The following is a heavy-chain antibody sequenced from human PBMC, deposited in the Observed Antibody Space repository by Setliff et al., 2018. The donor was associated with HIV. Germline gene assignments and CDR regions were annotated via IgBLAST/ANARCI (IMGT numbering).Heavy chain of an antibody. CDR2: IYYSGTT. CDR3: ARPRLWRDAFDI. J-gene: IGHJ3*02. D-gene: IGHD1-1*01. CDR1: GGSIRATSYY. V-gene: IGHV4-39*07. Sequence: SETLSLTCTVSGGSIRATSYYWGWIRQPPGKGLEWIGSIYYSGTTNSNPSLKRRVTISVDTPKSQFSLRLSSVTAADTAVYYCARPRLWRDAFDIWGQGAMVTVSS.